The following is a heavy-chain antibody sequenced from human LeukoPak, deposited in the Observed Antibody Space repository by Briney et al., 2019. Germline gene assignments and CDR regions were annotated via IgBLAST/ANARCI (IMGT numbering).Heavy chain of an antibody. CDR2: ISGSGGSR. D-gene: IGHD1-26*01. Sequence: GGSLRLSCAASGFTFYSYAMSWVRQAPGKGLEWVSGISGSGGSRFYTDSVKGRFTISRDNSKNTLYLQMNSLRAEDTAVYYCAKLREWELPDLFDYWGQGTLVTVSS. CDR3: AKLREWELPDLFDY. J-gene: IGHJ4*02. CDR1: GFTFYSYA. V-gene: IGHV3-23*01.